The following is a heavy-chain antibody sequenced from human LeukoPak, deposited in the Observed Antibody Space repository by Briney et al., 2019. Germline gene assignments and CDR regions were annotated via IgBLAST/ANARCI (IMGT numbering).Heavy chain of an antibody. CDR3: ARERTGYSSSWYVGGYHYYYGMDV. V-gene: IGHV3-66*01. Sequence: GGSLRLSCAASGFTFSSSAMSWVRQAPGKGLEWVSVIYSGGSTYYADSVKGRFTISRDNSKNTLYLQMNSLRAEDTAVYYCARERTGYSSSWYVGGYHYYYGMDVWGQGTTVTVSS. D-gene: IGHD6-13*01. CDR1: GFTFSSSA. J-gene: IGHJ6*02. CDR2: IYSGGST.